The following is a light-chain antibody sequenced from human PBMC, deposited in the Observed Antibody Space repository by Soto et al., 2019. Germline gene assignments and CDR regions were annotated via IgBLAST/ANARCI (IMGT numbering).Light chain of an antibody. CDR3: QQTYSTPLT. J-gene: IGKJ4*01. CDR2: AAS. Sequence: DLQMTQSPSSLSASVGDRVTITCRASQSISTYLNWFQQKPGKAPKLLIYAASSLQSGVPSSVSGSGPGTDVTLTISSLQPEDFATYYCQQTYSTPLTGGGGTKVEIK. CDR1: QSISTY. V-gene: IGKV1-39*01.